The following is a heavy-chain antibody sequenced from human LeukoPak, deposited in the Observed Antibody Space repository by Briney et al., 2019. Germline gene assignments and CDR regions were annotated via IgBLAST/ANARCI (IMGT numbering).Heavy chain of an antibody. CDR1: GFTFKIHG. CDR3: AKDIRASSGWYGAFDF. Sequence: GGSLRLSCAASGFTFKIHGMPWVRQAPGKGLEWLAVIWYDGSEKHYADAVRGRFTISRDNSKNTVDLEINSLRDEDTGVYYCAKDIRASSGWYGAFDFWGQGTMVAVSA. D-gene: IGHD6-13*01. J-gene: IGHJ3*01. V-gene: IGHV3-33*03. CDR2: IWYDGSEK.